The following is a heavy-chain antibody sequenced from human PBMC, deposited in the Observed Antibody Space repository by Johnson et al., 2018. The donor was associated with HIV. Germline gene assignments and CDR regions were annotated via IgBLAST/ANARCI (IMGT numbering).Heavy chain of an antibody. D-gene: IGHD3-10*01. CDR2: MWYDGSNK. CDR3: AKVWGFYYGQYHDAFDI. CDR1: GFTFSTYG. V-gene: IGHV3-33*06. Sequence: QVQLVESGGGVVQPGRSLRLSCAASGFTFSTYGMHWVRQAPGKGLEWVAVMWYDGSNKYYADSVKGRFTISRDNSKNTLYLQMNSLRAEDTAVYYCAKVWGFYYGQYHDAFDIWGQGTMVTVSS. J-gene: IGHJ3*02.